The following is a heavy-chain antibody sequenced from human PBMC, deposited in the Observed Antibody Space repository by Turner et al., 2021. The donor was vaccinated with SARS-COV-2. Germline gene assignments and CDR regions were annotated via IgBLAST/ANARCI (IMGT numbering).Heavy chain of an antibody. CDR3: VKDMVRGVIYYYYGMDV. Sequence: EVQLVESGGGLVQPGRSLRLPCAASGFTFDDYAMNWVRQAPGKGLEWVSGISWNSGRIGYADSVKGRFTISRDNAKNSLYLQMNSLRAEDTALYYCVKDMVRGVIYYYYGMDVWGQGTTVTVSS. CDR1: GFTFDDYA. J-gene: IGHJ6*02. CDR2: ISWNSGRI. V-gene: IGHV3-9*01. D-gene: IGHD3-10*01.